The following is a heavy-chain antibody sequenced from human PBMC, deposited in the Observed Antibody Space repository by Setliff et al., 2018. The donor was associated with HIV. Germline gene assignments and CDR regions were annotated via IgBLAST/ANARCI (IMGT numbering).Heavy chain of an antibody. J-gene: IGHJ4*02. CDR3: ARVPSRYCSPTACPFFFDH. CDR2: INPSGGDT. Sequence: GASVKVSCKASGYTFTSYYMHWVRQAPRHGLEWMGIINPSGGDTEYAQKFQDRVTMTTDTSTSTVYMELSSPRSEDTAVYYCARVPSRYCSPTACPFFFDHWGQGALVTVSS. V-gene: IGHV1-46*01. CDR1: GYTFTSYY. D-gene: IGHD2-15*01.